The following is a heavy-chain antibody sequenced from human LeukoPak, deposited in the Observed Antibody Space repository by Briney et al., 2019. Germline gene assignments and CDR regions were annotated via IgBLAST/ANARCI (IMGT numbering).Heavy chain of an antibody. Sequence: SETLSLTCAVSGGSISSSNWWSWVRQPPGKGLEWIGEIYHSGSTNYNPSLKSRVTISVDKSKNQFSLNLTSVTAADTAVYFCARAPRAYCSTTGSCFQDYWGQGTLVTVSS. CDR1: GGSISSSNW. V-gene: IGHV4-4*02. J-gene: IGHJ4*02. CDR3: ARAPRAYCSTTGSCFQDY. D-gene: IGHD2-2*01. CDR2: IYHSGST.